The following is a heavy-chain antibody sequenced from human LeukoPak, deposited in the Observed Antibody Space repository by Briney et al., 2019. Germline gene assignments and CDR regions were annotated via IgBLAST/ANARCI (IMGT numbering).Heavy chain of an antibody. CDR2: ISSSSYI. J-gene: IGHJ6*02. D-gene: IGHD3-10*01. Sequence: GGSLRLSCAASGFTFSSYSMNWVRQAPGKGLEWVSSISSSSYIYYADSVKGRFTISRDNAKNSLYLQMNSLRAEDTAVYYCAREFGSGTHYYGMDVWGQGTTVTVSS. CDR3: AREFGSGTHYYGMDV. V-gene: IGHV3-21*01. CDR1: GFTFSSYS.